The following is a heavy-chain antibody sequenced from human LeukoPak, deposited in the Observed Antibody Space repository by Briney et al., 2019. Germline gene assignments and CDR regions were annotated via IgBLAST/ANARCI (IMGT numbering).Heavy chain of an antibody. CDR1: GDSVSSNSAA. CDR2: TCYRSKWYN. J-gene: IGHJ4*02. D-gene: IGHD1-26*01. V-gene: IGHV6-1*01. CDR3: ARARLESGSYYVHY. Sequence: SQTLSLTCAISGDSVSSNSAAWNWIRQSPSRGLEWLGRTCYRSKWYNDYAVSVKSRTTINPDTSRNQFSLQLNSVTPEDTAVYYCARARLESGSYYVHYWGQGTLVTVSS.